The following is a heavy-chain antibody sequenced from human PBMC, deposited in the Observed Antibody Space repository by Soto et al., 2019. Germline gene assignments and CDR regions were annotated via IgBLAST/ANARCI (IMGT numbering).Heavy chain of an antibody. Sequence: SDTLSLTCTVSGGSISRYYWSWIRQPPGKGLEWIGETYHSGSTHYNPSLKSRVTISVDTSKNQFSLKLSSVTAADTAVYYCARHVGPGKYYYYPNYYYYYGMDVWGQGTTVTV. V-gene: IGHV4-59*08. CDR2: TYHSGST. CDR1: GGSISRYY. J-gene: IGHJ6*02. CDR3: ARHVGPGKYYYYPNYYYYYGMDV. D-gene: IGHD3-10*01.